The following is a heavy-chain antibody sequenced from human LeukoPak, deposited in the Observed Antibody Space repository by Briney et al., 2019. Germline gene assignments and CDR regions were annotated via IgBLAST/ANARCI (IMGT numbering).Heavy chain of an antibody. CDR3: ARDSRAGSSLDAFDI. D-gene: IGHD2-15*01. CDR1: GFTFDDYA. Sequence: GGSLRLSCAASGFTFDDYAMHWVRQAPGKGLEWVSGISWNSGSIGYADSVKGRFTISRDNAKNSLYLQMNSLRAEDTAVYYCARDSRAGSSLDAFDIWGQGTMVTVSS. J-gene: IGHJ3*02. CDR2: ISWNSGSI. V-gene: IGHV3-9*01.